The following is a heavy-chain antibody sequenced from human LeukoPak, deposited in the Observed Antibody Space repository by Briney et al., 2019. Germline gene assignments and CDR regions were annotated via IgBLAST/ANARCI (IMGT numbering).Heavy chain of an antibody. V-gene: IGHV1-46*01. J-gene: IGHJ5*02. CDR1: GYTFTSYY. Sequence: ASVKDSCKASGYTFTSYYMHWVRQAPGQGLEWMGIINPSGGSTSYAQKFQGRVTMTRDTSTSTVYMELSSLRSEDTTVYYCAREGSWGYSYGSNWFDPWGQGTLVTVSS. D-gene: IGHD5-18*01. CDR2: INPSGGST. CDR3: AREGSWGYSYGSNWFDP.